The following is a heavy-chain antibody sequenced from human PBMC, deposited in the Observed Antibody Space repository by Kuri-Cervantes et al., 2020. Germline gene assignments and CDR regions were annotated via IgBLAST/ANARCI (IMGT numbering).Heavy chain of an antibody. CDR3: ASPYCSSTSCYTGGYFQH. CDR2: IIPIFGTA. J-gene: IGHJ1*01. CDR1: GGTFSSYA. Sequence: SVKVSCKASGGTFSSYANSWVRQAPGQGLEWMGGIIPIFGTANYAQKSQGRVTITADKSTSTAYMELSSLRAEDTAVYYCASPYCSSTSCYTGGYFQHWGQGTLVTVSS. D-gene: IGHD2-2*02. V-gene: IGHV1-69*06.